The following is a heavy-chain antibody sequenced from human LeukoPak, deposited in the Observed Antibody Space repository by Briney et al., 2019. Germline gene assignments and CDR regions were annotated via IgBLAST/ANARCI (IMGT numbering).Heavy chain of an antibody. CDR3: ARGVQVYYYDSSGYYTFDY. CDR2: IWYDGSNK. Sequence: GRSLRLSCAASGFTFSSYGMHWVRQAPGKGLEWVAVIWYDGSNKYYADSVKGRFTISRDNSKNTLYLRMNSLRAEDTAVYYCARGVQVYYYDSSGYYTFDYWGQGTLVTVSS. J-gene: IGHJ4*02. CDR1: GFTFSSYG. D-gene: IGHD3-22*01. V-gene: IGHV3-33*01.